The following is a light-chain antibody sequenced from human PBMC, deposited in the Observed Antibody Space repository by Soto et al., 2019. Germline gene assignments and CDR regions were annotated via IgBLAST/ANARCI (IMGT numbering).Light chain of an antibody. CDR3: SSYRNTNTGL. J-gene: IGLJ2*01. Sequence: QSALTQPASVSGSPGQSITISCTGTSNDVVGYNLVSWYQQLPGKAPKLIIYEVYYRPSGVSNRFSGSKSGNTASLTISGLQAEDEADYYCSSYRNTNTGLFGGGTKLNVL. V-gene: IGLV2-14*01. CDR2: EVY. CDR1: SNDVVGYNL.